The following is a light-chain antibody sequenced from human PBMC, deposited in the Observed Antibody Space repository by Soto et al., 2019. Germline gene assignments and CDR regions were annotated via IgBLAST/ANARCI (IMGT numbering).Light chain of an antibody. V-gene: IGKV2-30*01. CDR1: QGLVYSDGNTF. CDR2: QVS. Sequence: DVVMTQAPLSLSVTLGQPASISCRSSQGLVYSDGNTFLNWFHQRPGQSPRRLIYQVSNLDSGVPDRFSGSGSGTDYTMTISRGEAEDVGIYYCVQGTHWPWTFGQGTKVEIK. CDR3: VQGTHWPWT. J-gene: IGKJ1*01.